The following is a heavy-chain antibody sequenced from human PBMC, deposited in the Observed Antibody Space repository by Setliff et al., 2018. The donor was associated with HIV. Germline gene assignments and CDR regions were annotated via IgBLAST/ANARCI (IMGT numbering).Heavy chain of an antibody. D-gene: IGHD1-26*01. CDR2: ISDSGGST. CDR3: VRDYMWAFDY. Sequence: GGSLRLSCAASGFTFSSYAMSWVRQAPGKGLEWVSGISDSGGSTYYADSVRGRFTISRDNTKNSLYLQMNNLRAEDTAVYYCVRDYMWAFDYWGQGTLVTVSS. J-gene: IGHJ4*02. CDR1: GFTFSSYA. V-gene: IGHV3-23*01.